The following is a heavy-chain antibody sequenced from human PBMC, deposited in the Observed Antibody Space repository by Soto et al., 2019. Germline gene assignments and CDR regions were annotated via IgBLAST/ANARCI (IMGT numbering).Heavy chain of an antibody. D-gene: IGHD2-2*01. J-gene: IGHJ5*02. Sequence: PSETLSLTCTVSGGSISSYYWSWIRQPPGKGLEWIGYIYYSGSTNYNPSLKSRVTISVDTSKNQFSLKLSSVTAADTAVYYCARDRIVVVPAAKGENWSDPWGQGTLVTVSS. V-gene: IGHV4-59*01. CDR2: IYYSGST. CDR1: GGSISSYY. CDR3: ARDRIVVVPAAKGENWSDP.